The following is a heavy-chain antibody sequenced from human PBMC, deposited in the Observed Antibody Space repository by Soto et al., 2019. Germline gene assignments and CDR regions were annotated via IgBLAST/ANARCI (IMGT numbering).Heavy chain of an antibody. J-gene: IGHJ3*02. V-gene: IGHV4-39*01. CDR2: IYYSGIT. Sequence: XETLSLPCTCSVGSISSSIYYLGWIRQPPGKGLEWIGSIYYSGITYYNPSLKSRVTISVDTSKNQFSLKLSSVTAADTAVYYCARHTDAFDIWGQATMVTVSS. CDR3: ARHTDAFDI. CDR1: VGSISSSIYY.